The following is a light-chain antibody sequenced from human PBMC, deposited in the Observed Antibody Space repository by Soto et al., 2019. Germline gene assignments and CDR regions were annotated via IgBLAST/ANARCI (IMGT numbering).Light chain of an antibody. CDR2: DAS. CDR3: QQRSNWPIT. V-gene: IGKV3-11*01. CDR1: QSVSRY. Sequence: EIVLTQYPATLSLSPGERATLSCRASQSVSRYLAWYQQKSGQAPRLLIYDASNRATGIPARFSGSGSGTDFTLTISSLEPEDFAVYYCQQRSNWPITFGQGTRLENK. J-gene: IGKJ5*01.